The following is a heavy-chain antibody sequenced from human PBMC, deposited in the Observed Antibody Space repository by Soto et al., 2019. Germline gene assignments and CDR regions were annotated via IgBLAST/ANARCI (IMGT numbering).Heavy chain of an antibody. J-gene: IGHJ5*02. CDR2: MYYNGNI. CDR3: ASGGNWFDP. CDR1: GGSISNYY. D-gene: IGHD3-16*01. V-gene: IGHV4-59*01. Sequence: NPSETLSLTCNVSGGSISNYYWTWVRQSPEKGLEWIGYMYYNGNINYNPSLKSRVTISIDTSKNQFSLTLKSVTAADTAVYYCASGGNWFDPWGQGXLVTVSS.